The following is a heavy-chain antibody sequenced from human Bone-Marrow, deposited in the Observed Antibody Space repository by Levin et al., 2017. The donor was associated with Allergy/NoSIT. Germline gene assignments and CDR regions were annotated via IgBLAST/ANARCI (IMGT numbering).Heavy chain of an antibody. D-gene: IGHD3-3*01. CDR1: GFSFDDYI. Sequence: GGSLRLSCAASGFSFDDYIMHWVRQVPGLGLEWLSFISRDGDTIYYADSVEGRFTVSRDNSKNSLYLHMTSLRTVDTALYYCVKEPENFDSSRFFSYFEAWGQGTLVTVSS. J-gene: IGHJ4*02. CDR2: ISRDGDTI. V-gene: IGHV3-43*01. CDR3: VKEPENFDSSRFFSYFEA.